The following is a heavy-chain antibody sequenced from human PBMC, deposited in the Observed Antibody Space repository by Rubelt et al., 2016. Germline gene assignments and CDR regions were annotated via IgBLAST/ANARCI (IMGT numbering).Heavy chain of an antibody. V-gene: IGHV5-10-1*03. D-gene: IGHD5-12*01. CDR3: ARLAPGYYGMDV. J-gene: IGHJ6*02. Sequence: EVQLVQSGAEVKKPGESLRISCQGSGYSFTSYWISWVRQMPGKGLEWMGRIDPSDSYTNYSPSCQGHVTISADKASSLAYLQWSSLKASDSAMYYWARLAPGYYGMDVWGQGTTVTVSS. CDR2: IDPSDSYT. CDR1: GYSFTSYW.